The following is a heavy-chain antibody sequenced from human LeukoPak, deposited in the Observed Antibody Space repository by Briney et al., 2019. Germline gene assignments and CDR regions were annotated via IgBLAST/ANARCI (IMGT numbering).Heavy chain of an antibody. V-gene: IGHV3-30-3*01. CDR1: GFTFSSYA. CDR3: ARDRNVKAFDI. J-gene: IGHJ3*02. Sequence: PGRSLRLSCAASGFTFSSYAMHWVRQAPGKGLEWVAVISYDGSNKYYADSVKGRFTISRDNSKNTLYLQMNSLRAEDTAVYYCARDRNVKAFDIWGQGTMVTVSS. CDR2: ISYDGSNK.